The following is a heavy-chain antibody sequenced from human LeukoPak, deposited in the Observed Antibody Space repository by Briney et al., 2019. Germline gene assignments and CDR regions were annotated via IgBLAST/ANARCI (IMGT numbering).Heavy chain of an antibody. CDR1: GYTFTSYG. CDR3: ARERAGSSGWQNDAFDI. D-gene: IGHD6-19*01. V-gene: IGHV1-18*01. CDR2: ISAYNGNT. J-gene: IGHJ3*02. Sequence: GASVKVSCKASGYTFTSYGISWVRQAPGQGLEWMGWISAYNGNTNYAQKLQGRVTMTTDTPTSTAYMELRSLRSEDTAVYYCARERAGSSGWQNDAFDIWGQGTMVTVSS.